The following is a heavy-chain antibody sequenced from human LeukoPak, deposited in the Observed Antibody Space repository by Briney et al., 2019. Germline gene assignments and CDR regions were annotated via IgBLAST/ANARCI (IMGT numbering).Heavy chain of an antibody. Sequence: PGGSLRLSCAASGFTFSSYAMTWVRRGPGKGLEWVSAISGSGGSTYYADSVKGRFTISRDNSKNTLYLQINSLRAEDTAVYYCAKDGYGVVAPNGYLQNWGQGTLVTVSS. V-gene: IGHV3-23*01. CDR1: GFTFSSYA. CDR3: AKDGYGVVAPNGYLQN. D-gene: IGHD5-12*01. CDR2: ISGSGGST. J-gene: IGHJ1*01.